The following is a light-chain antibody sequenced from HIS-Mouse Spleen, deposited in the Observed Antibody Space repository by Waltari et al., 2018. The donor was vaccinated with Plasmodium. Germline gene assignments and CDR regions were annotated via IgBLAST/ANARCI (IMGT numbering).Light chain of an antibody. CDR1: QSVLYSSNNKNY. Sequence: DIVMTQSPDSLAVSLGERATINCKSSQSVLYSSNNKNYLAWYQQKPGQPPKLLIYWASTRESGFPDRFSGSGSVTDFTLTISSLQAEDVAVYYCQQYYSTPYTFGQGTKPRSN. J-gene: IGKJ2*01. CDR3: QQYYSTPYT. CDR2: WAS. V-gene: IGKV4-1*01.